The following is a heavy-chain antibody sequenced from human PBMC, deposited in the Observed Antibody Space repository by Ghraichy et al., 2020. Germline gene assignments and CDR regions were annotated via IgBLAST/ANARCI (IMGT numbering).Heavy chain of an antibody. Sequence: SETLSLTCTVSGGSISSYYWSWIRQPPGKGLEWIGYIYYSGSTNYNPSLKSRVTISVDTSKNQFSLKLSSVTAADTAVYYCARAGVSNWGPLDCYFDLWGRDTLVTVSS. J-gene: IGHJ2*01. D-gene: IGHD7-27*01. V-gene: IGHV4-59*01. CDR3: ARAGVSNWGPLDCYFDL. CDR2: IYYSGST. CDR1: GGSISSYY.